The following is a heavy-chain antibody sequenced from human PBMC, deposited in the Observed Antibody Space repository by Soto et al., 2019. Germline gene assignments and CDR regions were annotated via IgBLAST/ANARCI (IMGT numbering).Heavy chain of an antibody. V-gene: IGHV4-30-4*01. Sequence: PSETLSLTCTVSGGSISSGDYYWSWIRQPPGKGLEWIGYIYYSGSTYYNPSLKSRVTISVDTSKNQFSLKLSSVTAADTAIYYCARAAYYYASGTYFYWYFDLWGRGTLVTVSS. CDR3: ARAAYYYASGTYFYWYFDL. CDR2: IYYSGST. CDR1: GGSISSGDYY. D-gene: IGHD3-10*01. J-gene: IGHJ2*01.